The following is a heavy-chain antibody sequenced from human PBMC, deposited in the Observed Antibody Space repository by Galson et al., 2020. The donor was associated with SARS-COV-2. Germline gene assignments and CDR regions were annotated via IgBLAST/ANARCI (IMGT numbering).Heavy chain of an antibody. V-gene: IGHV2-70*11. CDR2: IDWDDDK. CDR3: ARTHYDILTGYMTDY. CDR1: GFSLSTSGMC. Sequence: AGPTLVKPTQTLTLTCTFSGFSLSTSGMCVSWIRQPPGKALEWLARIDWDDDKYYSTSLKTRLTISKDTSKNQVVLTMTNMDPVDTATYYCARTHYDILTGYMTDYWGQGTLVTVSA. D-gene: IGHD3-9*01. J-gene: IGHJ4*02.